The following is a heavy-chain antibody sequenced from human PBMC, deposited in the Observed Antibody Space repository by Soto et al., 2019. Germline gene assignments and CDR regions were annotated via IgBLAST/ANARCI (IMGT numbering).Heavy chain of an antibody. CDR2: ISGSGGST. Sequence: EVQLLESGGGLVQPGGSLRLSCAASGFTFSSYAMRWVRQAPGKGLEWVSAISGSGGSTYYADSVKGRFTISRDNSKNTVYLQMNSLRGEDTAVYYCARRGSGSYYDDWGQGTLVTVSS. CDR1: GFTFSSYA. J-gene: IGHJ4*02. V-gene: IGHV3-23*01. CDR3: ARRGSGSYYDD. D-gene: IGHD1-26*01.